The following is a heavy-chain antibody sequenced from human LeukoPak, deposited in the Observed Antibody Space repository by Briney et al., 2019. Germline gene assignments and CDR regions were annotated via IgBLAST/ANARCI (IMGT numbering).Heavy chain of an antibody. Sequence: PGGSLRLCCAASGLTFSSYSMHWVRQAPGNGLVRVSRITNDGSSTTYADSVKGRFTISRDIAKNMLYLQVNSLRAEDTAAYYYATQHGGNPAHSGQGTLVTVSS. D-gene: IGHD1-14*01. J-gene: IGHJ4*02. CDR2: ITNDGSST. V-gene: IGHV3-74*01. CDR3: ATQHGGNPAH. CDR1: GLTFSSYS.